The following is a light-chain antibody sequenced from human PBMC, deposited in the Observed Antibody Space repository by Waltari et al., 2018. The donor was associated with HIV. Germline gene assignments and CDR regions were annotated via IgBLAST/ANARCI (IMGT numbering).Light chain of an antibody. Sequence: QSVLTQPPSMSGTPGQRVIISCSGTTSSIGSNSVYWYQQLPGAAPKLLIYRNKQQPSGVPDRFSGSKSGTSASLAISGLRPEDEAMYFCAAWDNALGGHVVFGGGTNLTVL. CDR2: RNK. CDR3: AAWDNALGGHVV. V-gene: IGLV1-47*02. CDR1: TSSIGSNS. J-gene: IGLJ2*01.